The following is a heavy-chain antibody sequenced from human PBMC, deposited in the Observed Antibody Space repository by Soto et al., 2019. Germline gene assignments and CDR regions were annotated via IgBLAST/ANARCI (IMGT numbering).Heavy chain of an antibody. D-gene: IGHD5-18*01. V-gene: IGHV4-30-2*01. CDR2: IYHSGST. CDR1: GGSISSGGYS. J-gene: IGHJ4*02. Sequence: SETLSLTCAVSGGSISSGGYSWSCIRQPPGKGLEWIGYIYHSGSTYYNSSLKSRVTISVDRSKNQFSLKLSSVTAADTAVYYCARAGYSYGYYWGQGTLVTVSS. CDR3: ARAGYSYGYY.